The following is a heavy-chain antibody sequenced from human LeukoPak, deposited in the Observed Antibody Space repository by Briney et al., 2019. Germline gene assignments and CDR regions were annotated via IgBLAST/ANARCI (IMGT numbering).Heavy chain of an antibody. Sequence: GGSLRLSCAASGFTFSTYAMHWVRQAPGRGPEWVAVILYDGSNQYYADSVKGRFTISRDNSRNTLYLQMNSLKVEDTAVYYCARDFRDYRDYVAYFDSWGQGTLVTVSS. CDR2: ILYDGSNQ. D-gene: IGHD4-17*01. J-gene: IGHJ4*02. V-gene: IGHV3-30-3*01. CDR1: GFTFSTYA. CDR3: ARDFRDYRDYVAYFDS.